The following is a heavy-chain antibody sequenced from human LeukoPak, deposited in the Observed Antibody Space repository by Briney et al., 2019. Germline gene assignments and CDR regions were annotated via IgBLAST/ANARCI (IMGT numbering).Heavy chain of an antibody. D-gene: IGHD3-9*01. V-gene: IGHV4-39*01. Sequence: NPSETLSLTCTVSGGSISSYYWSWIRQPPGKGLEWIGSIYYSGSTYYNPSLKSRVTISVDTSKNQFSLKLSSVTAADTAVYYCARHRGRYFDWLFLNWFDPWGQGTLVTVSS. CDR1: GGSISSYY. CDR3: ARHRGRYFDWLFLNWFDP. J-gene: IGHJ5*02. CDR2: IYYSGST.